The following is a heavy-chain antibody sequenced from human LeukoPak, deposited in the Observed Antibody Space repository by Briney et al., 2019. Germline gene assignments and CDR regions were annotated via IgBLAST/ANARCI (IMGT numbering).Heavy chain of an antibody. CDR1: GLTFSSYS. V-gene: IGHV3-21*01. Sequence: GRSLRLSCAASGLTFSSYSMNWVRQAPGKGQEWVSFISSSSSYMYYADSVKGRFTFSRANAKNQLYLQMNIMRADATVVYSCARVILGLVGPFDPWGEGTLVTVSS. CDR2: ISSSSSYM. D-gene: IGHD1-26*01. J-gene: IGHJ5*02. CDR3: ARVILGLVGPFDP.